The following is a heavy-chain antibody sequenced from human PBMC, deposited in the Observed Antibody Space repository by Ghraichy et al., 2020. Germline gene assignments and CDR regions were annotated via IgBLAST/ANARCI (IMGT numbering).Heavy chain of an antibody. V-gene: IGHV3-53*01. CDR3: AKDKGGGAGYLDY. CDR2: IYNGGKT. CDR1: GFIVSSNY. D-gene: IGHD3-16*01. Sequence: GGSLRLSCAASGFIVSSNYMTWVRQALGKGLEWVSVIYNGGKTYYADSVKGRFTISRDNSKNTLYLQMNSLRVEDTAVYYCAKDKGGGAGYLDYWGQGTLVTVSS. J-gene: IGHJ4*02.